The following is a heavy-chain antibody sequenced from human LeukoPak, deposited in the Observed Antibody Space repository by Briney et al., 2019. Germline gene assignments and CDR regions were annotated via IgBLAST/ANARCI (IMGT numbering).Heavy chain of an antibody. V-gene: IGHV3-7*01. D-gene: IGHD6-13*01. J-gene: IGHJ3*02. Sequence: PGGSLRLSCAASGFTFSSYWMSWVRQAPGKGLEWVANIKQDGSEKYYVDSVKGRFTISRDNAKNSLYLQMNSLRAGDTAVYYCARDSSSWYDHAFDIWGQGTMVTVSS. CDR3: ARDSSSWYDHAFDI. CDR2: IKQDGSEK. CDR1: GFTFSSYW.